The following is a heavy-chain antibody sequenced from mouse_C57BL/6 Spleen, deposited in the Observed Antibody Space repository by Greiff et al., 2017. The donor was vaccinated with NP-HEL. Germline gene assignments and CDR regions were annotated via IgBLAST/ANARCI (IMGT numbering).Heavy chain of an antibody. CDR1: GFTFTNYC. Sequence: QVQLQQSGAELVRPGSSVKLSCKASGFTFTNYCMHWVKQRPKQGLEWIGNIDPSDSETNYTQKFKGKATLNVDKSSSTAYMQLSSLTSEDTAVCDSARSSDDNEECGWGPGTLVTVSA. CDR3: ARSSDDNEECG. D-gene: IGHD2-4*01. V-gene: IGHV1-52*01. CDR2: IDPSDSET. J-gene: IGHJ3*01.